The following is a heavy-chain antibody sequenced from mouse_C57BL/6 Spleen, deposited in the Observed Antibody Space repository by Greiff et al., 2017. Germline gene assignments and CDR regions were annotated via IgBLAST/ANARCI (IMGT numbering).Heavy chain of an antibody. Sequence: QVQLQQSGAELVRPGASVTLSCKASGYTFTDYDMHWVKQTPVHGLEWIGAIDPDTGGTDYNQKFKGKAILTADNSSSTAYMQLRSLTSEDSAVYYGTRSGYYSNYPFDDWGQGTTLTVAS. D-gene: IGHD2-5*01. CDR1: GYTFTDYD. V-gene: IGHV1-15*01. CDR3: TRSGYYSNYPFDD. CDR2: IDPDTGGT. J-gene: IGHJ2*01.